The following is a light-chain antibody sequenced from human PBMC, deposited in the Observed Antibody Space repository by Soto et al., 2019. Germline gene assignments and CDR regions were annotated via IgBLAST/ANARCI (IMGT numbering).Light chain of an antibody. Sequence: DIQMTQSPSSLSASVGDRVTITCQASQNIRNYLNWYQQKPGKAPKLLIYDASNLETGVPSRFSGSGSGTDFTFTISSLQPEDIATYYCQQYDNLPRWAFGGGTKVEIK. CDR1: QNIRNY. CDR2: DAS. V-gene: IGKV1-33*01. CDR3: QQYDNLPRWA. J-gene: IGKJ4*01.